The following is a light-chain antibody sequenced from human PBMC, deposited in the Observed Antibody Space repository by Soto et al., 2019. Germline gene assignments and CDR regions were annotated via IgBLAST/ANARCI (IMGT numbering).Light chain of an antibody. J-gene: IGKJ1*01. Sequence: EIVVTQSPATLSVSPGERATLSCRASQSITRNLAWYQQKPGQAPRLLVYGASTRATGIPARFSGSGSGTEFTLTISSLQSEDFAVYYCQQYNNWPLWTFGQGTKVEIK. CDR3: QQYNNWPLWT. CDR1: QSITRN. CDR2: GAS. V-gene: IGKV3-15*01.